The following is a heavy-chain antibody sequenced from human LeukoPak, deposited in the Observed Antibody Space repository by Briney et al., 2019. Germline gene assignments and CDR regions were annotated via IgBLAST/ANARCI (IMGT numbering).Heavy chain of an antibody. CDR1: GGSINISRYY. V-gene: IGHV4-39*01. CDR2: IYFTGNT. Sequence: PSETLSLTCTVSGGSINISRYYWGWIRQPPGKGLEWIGSIYFTGNTYYNPSLKSRVTISVDTSKDQFSLRLSSVTAADTAVYYCAPTRYDNNPLGAFDIWGQGTMVTVSS. J-gene: IGHJ3*02. CDR3: APTRYDNNPLGAFDI. D-gene: IGHD3-22*01.